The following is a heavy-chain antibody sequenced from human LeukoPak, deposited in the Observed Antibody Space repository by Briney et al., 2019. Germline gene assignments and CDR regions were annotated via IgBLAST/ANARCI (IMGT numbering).Heavy chain of an antibody. CDR3: AKHVAVLPAPRNYYFDY. Sequence: GGSLRLSCEASGFTFSTYAMSWVRQAPGKGLEWVSSITGNGDTTYYADSVKGRFTISRDNSKNTLFLHMNSLRAEDTAIFCCAKHVAVLPAPRNYYFDYWGQGTLVTVSS. CDR1: GFTFSTYA. CDR2: ITGNGDTT. J-gene: IGHJ4*02. V-gene: IGHV3-23*01. D-gene: IGHD2-2*01.